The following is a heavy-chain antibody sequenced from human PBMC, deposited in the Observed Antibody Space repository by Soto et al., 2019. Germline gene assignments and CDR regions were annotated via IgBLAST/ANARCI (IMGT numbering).Heavy chain of an antibody. V-gene: IGHV3-23*01. CDR1: GFTFSNFA. CDR2: IPGSTGTT. J-gene: IGHJ6*03. CDR3: AKDTISSPDYMDV. Sequence: EVQILESGGGSVQPGGSLRLSCAASGFTFSNFAMSWVRHAPGKGLEWVSEIPGSTGTTYYADSVRGRFISSRDNSKNTLHLQMNSLRAEDTAVYYCAKDTISSPDYMDVLGKGTTVTVSS.